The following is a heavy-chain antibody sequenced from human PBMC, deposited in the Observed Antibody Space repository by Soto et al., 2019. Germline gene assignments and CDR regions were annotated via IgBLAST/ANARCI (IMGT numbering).Heavy chain of an antibody. CDR1: GFNFGDYT. J-gene: IGHJ4*02. CDR2: IRGKAYGGTT. V-gene: IGHV3-49*04. D-gene: IGHD5-12*01. CDR3: SRDYSGYDAPGGY. Sequence: GGSLRLSCSASGFNFGDYTMSWVRQAPGKGLEWICFIRGKAYGGTTEYAASVSGRFTISRDDSKSIAYLQMNSLRSEDTAVYYCSRDYSGYDAPGGYWGQG.